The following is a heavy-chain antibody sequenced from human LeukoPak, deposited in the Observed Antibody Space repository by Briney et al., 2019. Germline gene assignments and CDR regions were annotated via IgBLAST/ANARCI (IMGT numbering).Heavy chain of an antibody. J-gene: IGHJ6*03. CDR1: GYTFTSYG. CDR3: ARVGYYYDSSGYYYATYYYYMDV. V-gene: IGHV1-18*01. Sequence: GASVKVSCKASGYTFTSYGISWVRQAPGQGLEWMGWISAYNGNTNYAQKFQGRVTITADESTSTAYMELSSLRSEDTAVYYCARVGYYYDSSGYYYATYYYYMDVWGKGTTVTISS. D-gene: IGHD3-22*01. CDR2: ISAYNGNT.